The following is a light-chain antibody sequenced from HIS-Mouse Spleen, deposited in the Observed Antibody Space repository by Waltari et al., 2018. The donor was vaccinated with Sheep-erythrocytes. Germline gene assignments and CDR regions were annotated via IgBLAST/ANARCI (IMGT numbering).Light chain of an antibody. CDR3: QQSNSTPQFT. CDR1: QSISSY. Sequence: DIQMTQSPSSLSASVGDRVTITCRASQSISSYLTWYQQKPGKAPKLLIYAASSLQSGVPSRFSGSGSGTDFTLTISSLQPEDFATYYGQQSNSTPQFTFGPGTRVDIK. J-gene: IGKJ3*01. V-gene: IGKV1-39*01. CDR2: AAS.